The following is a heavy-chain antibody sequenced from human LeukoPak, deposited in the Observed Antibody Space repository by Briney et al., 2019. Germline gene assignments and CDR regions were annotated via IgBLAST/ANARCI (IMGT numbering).Heavy chain of an antibody. V-gene: IGHV1-2*02. Sequence: GASVKVSCKASGYTIIEYYMHWVRQAPGQGLEWMGWINPNSGGTDYAQKFQGRVTMTRDTSISTAYMELSRLRSDDTAVYYCARGGYNTGWEFDYWGQGTLVTVSS. J-gene: IGHJ4*02. D-gene: IGHD6-19*01. CDR2: INPNSGGT. CDR1: GYTIIEYY. CDR3: ARGGYNTGWEFDY.